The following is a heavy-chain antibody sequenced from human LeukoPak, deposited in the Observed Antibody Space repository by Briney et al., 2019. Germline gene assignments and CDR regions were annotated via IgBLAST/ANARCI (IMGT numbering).Heavy chain of an antibody. J-gene: IGHJ4*02. CDR2: INHRGST. CDR1: GGSFSGYY. Sequence: KPSDTLSLTCAVYGGSFSGYYWCWIRQPQGKGLEWIGEINHRGSTNYNPSLKSRVTISVDTSKNQFSLKLSSVTAADTAVYYCARRGGYCSGGSCYRMYYFDYWGQGTLVTVSS. CDR3: ARRGGYCSGGSCYRMYYFDY. D-gene: IGHD2-15*01. V-gene: IGHV4-34*01.